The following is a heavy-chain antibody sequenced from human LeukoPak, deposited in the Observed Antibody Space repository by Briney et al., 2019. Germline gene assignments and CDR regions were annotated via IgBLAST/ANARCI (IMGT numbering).Heavy chain of an antibody. Sequence: GGSLRLSCAASGISFRNEWMSWVRQAPGKGLAWVSTISGSGGNTYYADSVKGRFTISRDNSKNTLYLQMNSLRAEDTAVYYCAKDRMGHYYGMDVWGQGTTVTVSS. CDR3: AKDRMGHYYGMDV. CDR2: ISGSGGNT. CDR1: GISFRNEW. V-gene: IGHV3-23*01. J-gene: IGHJ6*02.